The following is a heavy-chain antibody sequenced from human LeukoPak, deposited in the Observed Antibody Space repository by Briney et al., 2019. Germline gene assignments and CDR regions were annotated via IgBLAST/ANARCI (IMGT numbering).Heavy chain of an antibody. D-gene: IGHD2-15*01. V-gene: IGHV3-7*01. CDR3: ARDRVAPFDY. Sequence: PGGSLRLSCAASGFTFSRHWMSWVRQAPGKGLEWVANIKEDGREKYCVDSVKGRFTISRDNAKNSLYLQMNSLRAEDTAVYYCARDRVAPFDYWGQGTLVTVSS. CDR1: GFTFSRHW. CDR2: IKEDGREK. J-gene: IGHJ4*02.